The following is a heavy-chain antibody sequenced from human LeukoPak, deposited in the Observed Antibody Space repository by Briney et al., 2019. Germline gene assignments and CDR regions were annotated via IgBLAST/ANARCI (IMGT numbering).Heavy chain of an antibody. V-gene: IGHV3-49*04. CDR3: TRDPFYSGRDSRFDS. J-gene: IGHJ4*02. Sequence: PGGSLRLSCTASGFTFGDYAMSCVRQAPGKGLEWVGFIRSKTYGGTTEYAASVKGRFTISRDDSTGIAYLQMNSLTTEDTAVYYCTRDPFYSGRDSRFDSWGQGTLVTVSS. CDR2: IRSKTYGGTT. D-gene: IGHD1-26*01. CDR1: GFTFGDYA.